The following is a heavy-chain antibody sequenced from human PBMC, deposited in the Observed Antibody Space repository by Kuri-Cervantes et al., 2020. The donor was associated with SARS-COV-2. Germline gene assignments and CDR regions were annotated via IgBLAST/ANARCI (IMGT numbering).Heavy chain of an antibody. D-gene: IGHD1-26*01. CDR2: FDPQSDEK. J-gene: IGHJ3*01. CDR3: ATESVSVIVIYAFYF. V-gene: IGHV1-24*01. Sequence: ASVKVSCQVSGHTLTELPMQWVRQPPGKGLEWMGSFDPQSDEKIYAQKFEGRVNMTEDTSTDTAYLELSSLRSEDTAVYYCATESVSVIVIYAFYFWGQGTLVTVSS. CDR1: GHTLTELP.